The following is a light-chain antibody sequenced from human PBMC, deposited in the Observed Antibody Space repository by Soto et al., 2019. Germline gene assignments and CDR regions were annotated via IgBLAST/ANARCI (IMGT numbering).Light chain of an antibody. J-gene: IGKJ4*01. Sequence: DIQMTQSPSSLSASVGDRVTITCRASQTISNYLLRYQQKPGKAPKLLTYAASSLQSGVPSRFRGSASGTEFTLTISSLHPEDFATYYCQQSYSIPVTFGGGTKVDIK. CDR2: AAS. CDR1: QTISNY. CDR3: QQSYSIPVT. V-gene: IGKV1-39*01.